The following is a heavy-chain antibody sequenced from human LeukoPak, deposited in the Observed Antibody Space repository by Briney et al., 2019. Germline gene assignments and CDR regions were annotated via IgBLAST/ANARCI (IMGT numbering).Heavy chain of an antibody. CDR2: INPNSGGT. V-gene: IGHV1-2*02. Sequence: ASVKVSCKASGYTFTGYYMHWVRQAPGQGLEWMGWINPNSGGTNYAQKFQGRVTMTRDTSISTAYMELSRLRSDDTAVYYCARAIMIAFGGVIVDDYWGQGTLVTVSS. D-gene: IGHD3-16*02. CDR1: GYTFTGYY. CDR3: ARAIMIAFGGVIVDDY. J-gene: IGHJ4*02.